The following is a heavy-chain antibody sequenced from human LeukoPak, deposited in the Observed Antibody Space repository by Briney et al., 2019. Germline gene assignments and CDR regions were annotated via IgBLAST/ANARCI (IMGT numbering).Heavy chain of an antibody. V-gene: IGHV1-69*06. J-gene: IGHJ6*02. D-gene: IGHD6-19*01. CDR1: GGTFSSYA. CDR2: IIPIFGTA. CDR3: ARALAREHSSGWYNYYYGMDV. Sequence: SVKVSCKASGGTFSSYAISWVRQAPGQGLEWMGGIIPIFGTANYAQKFQGRVTITADKSTSIAYMELSSLRSEDTAVYYCARALAREHSSGWYNYYYGMDVWGQGTTVTVSS.